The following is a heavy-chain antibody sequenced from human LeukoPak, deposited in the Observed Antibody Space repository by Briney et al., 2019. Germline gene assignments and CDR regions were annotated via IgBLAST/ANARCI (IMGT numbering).Heavy chain of an antibody. D-gene: IGHD3-22*01. CDR3: ARETYYYDSSGYFAIDAFDI. V-gene: IGHV4-39*07. CDR1: GRSISRSSYY. CDR2: IYYSGSN. J-gene: IGHJ3*02. Sequence: PSEPLSLTCTLSGRSISRSSYYWGWIRRPPARGLQWLGSIYYSGSNYYNPSLKRRVTISVDTSKNQFSLKLSSVTAADTAVYYCARETYYYDSSGYFAIDAFDIWGQGTMVTVSS.